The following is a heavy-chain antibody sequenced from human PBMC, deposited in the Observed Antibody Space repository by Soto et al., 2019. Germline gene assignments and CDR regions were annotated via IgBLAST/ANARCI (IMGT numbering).Heavy chain of an antibody. D-gene: IGHD6-19*01. CDR3: AREDSIIIPAVADF. V-gene: IGHV3-21*01. CDR1: GFTFTNYG. J-gene: IGHJ4*02. CDR2: VSTSDYT. Sequence: GGSLRLSCAVSGFTFTNYGINWVRQAPGKGLEWVSSVSTSDYTYYSDSVKGRFTISRDNAKNSVSLQMNNLTAEDTAVYYCAREDSIIIPAVADFWGQGTLVTVSS.